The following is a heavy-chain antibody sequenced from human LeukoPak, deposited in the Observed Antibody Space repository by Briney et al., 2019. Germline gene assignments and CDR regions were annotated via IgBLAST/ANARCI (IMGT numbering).Heavy chain of an antibody. Sequence: SVKVSCKASGGTFSSYAISWVRQAPGQGLEWMGEIIPIFGTANYAQKFQGRVTITTDESTSTTYMELSSLRSEDTAVYYCARDGVGRYCSGGSCYLSLDYCDQESLVSVSS. CDR3: ARDGVGRYCSGGSCYLSLDY. V-gene: IGHV1-69*05. CDR1: GGTFSSYA. CDR2: IIPIFGTA. D-gene: IGHD2-15*01. J-gene: IGHJ4*02.